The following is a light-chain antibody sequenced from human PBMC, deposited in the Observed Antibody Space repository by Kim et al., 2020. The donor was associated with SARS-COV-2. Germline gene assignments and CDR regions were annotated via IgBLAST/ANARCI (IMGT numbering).Light chain of an antibody. CDR2: GAS. J-gene: IGKJ4*01. CDR3: QKYGSSPLT. V-gene: IGKV3-20*01. Sequence: SQGDRPTRSCRHSQSVSCRYLAWYQQKPGQAPRIFIYGASSRATRIPDRFSGSGSETAFALTIRRLEPEDFAVYYCQKYGSSPLTFGGGTKVDIK. CDR1: QSVSCRY.